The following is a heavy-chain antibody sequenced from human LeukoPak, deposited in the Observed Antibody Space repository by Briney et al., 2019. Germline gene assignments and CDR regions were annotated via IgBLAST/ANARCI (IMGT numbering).Heavy chain of an antibody. CDR2: IRQDGRDM. CDR3: ARAGSHWHYVY. D-gene: IGHD3-10*01. V-gene: IGHV3-7*01. Sequence: PGGSLRLSCAVSGLTISNYWMNWVRQAPGKGLEWVANIRQDGRDMRYVDSVRGRFTISRDNAKNSLSLQMNNLRVEDTAVYYCARAGSHWHYVYWGQGTVVTVSS. J-gene: IGHJ4*02. CDR1: GLTISNYW.